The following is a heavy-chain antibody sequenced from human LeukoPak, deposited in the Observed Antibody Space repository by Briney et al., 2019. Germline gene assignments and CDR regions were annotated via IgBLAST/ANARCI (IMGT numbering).Heavy chain of an antibody. V-gene: IGHV3-23*01. CDR3: ARNLDY. CDR1: GFTFSSYS. J-gene: IGHJ4*02. CDR2: IGGGGDNT. Sequence: PGGSLRLSCAASGFTFSSYSMSWVRQPPGKGLEWVSDIGGGGDNTHFADSVKGRFTISRDNPKNTLYLQMNSLRDEDTAVYYCARNLDYWGQGTLVTVSS.